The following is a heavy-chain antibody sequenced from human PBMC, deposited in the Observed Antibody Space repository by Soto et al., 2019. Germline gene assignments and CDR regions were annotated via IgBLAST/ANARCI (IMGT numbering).Heavy chain of an antibody. Sequence: ASVKVSCKASGYTFTSYDINWVRQATGQGLEWMGWMNPNSGNTGYAQKFQGRVTMTRNTSISTAYMELSSLRSEETAVYYCAREIRGVGAPDYWGQGTLVTVSS. V-gene: IGHV1-8*02. D-gene: IGHD1-26*01. CDR2: MNPNSGNT. CDR3: AREIRGVGAPDY. CDR1: GYTFTSYD. J-gene: IGHJ4*02.